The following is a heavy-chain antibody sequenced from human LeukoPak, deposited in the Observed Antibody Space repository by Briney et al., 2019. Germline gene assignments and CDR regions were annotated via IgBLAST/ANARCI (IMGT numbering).Heavy chain of an antibody. CDR1: GFTFSSYA. D-gene: IGHD3-9*01. Sequence: GGSLRLSCAASGFTFSSYAMSWVRQAPGKGLEWVSAISGSGGSTYYADSAKGRFTISRDNSKNTLYLQMNSLRAEDTAVYYCAKTFVRYFDWFLFDYWGQGTLVTVSS. V-gene: IGHV3-23*01. CDR3: AKTFVRYFDWFLFDY. CDR2: ISGSGGST. J-gene: IGHJ4*02.